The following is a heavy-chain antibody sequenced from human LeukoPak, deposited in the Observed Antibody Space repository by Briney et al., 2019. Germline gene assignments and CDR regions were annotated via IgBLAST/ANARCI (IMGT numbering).Heavy chain of an antibody. J-gene: IGHJ5*02. D-gene: IGHD2-15*01. CDR3: ARGGGYCSGGSCYWDWFDP. CDR1: GYTLTELS. V-gene: IGHV1-8*01. Sequence: ASVKVSCKVSGYTLTELSMHWVRQAPGKGLEWMGWMNPNSGNTGYAQKFQGRVTMTRNTSISTACMELSSLRSEDTAVYYCARGGGYCSGGSCYWDWFDPWGQGTLVTVSS. CDR2: MNPNSGNT.